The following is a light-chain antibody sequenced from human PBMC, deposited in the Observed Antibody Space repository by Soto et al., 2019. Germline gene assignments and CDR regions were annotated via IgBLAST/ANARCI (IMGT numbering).Light chain of an antibody. V-gene: IGLV2-14*01. CDR2: EVS. CDR1: SSDVGGYNY. Sequence: QSVLTQPASVSGSPGQAITISCTGTSSDVGGYNYVSWYQQHPGKAPKLMIYEVSNRPSGVSDRSSGSKSGNTASLTISGLQAEDEADYYCTSYTSSSPPVFGTGTKLTVL. CDR3: TSYTSSSPPV. J-gene: IGLJ1*01.